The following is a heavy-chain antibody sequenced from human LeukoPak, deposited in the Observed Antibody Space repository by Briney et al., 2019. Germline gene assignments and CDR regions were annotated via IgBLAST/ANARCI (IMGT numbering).Heavy chain of an antibody. CDR1: GYTFTGYY. V-gene: IGHV1-2*02. CDR2: INPNSGGT. D-gene: IGHD3-3*01. Sequence: ASVKVSCKASGYTFTGYYMHWVRQAHGQGLEWMGWINPNSGGTNYAQKFQGRVTMTRDTSISTAYMELSRLRSDDTAVYYCAVPYYDFTDAFDIWGQGTMVTVSS. J-gene: IGHJ3*02. CDR3: AVPYYDFTDAFDI.